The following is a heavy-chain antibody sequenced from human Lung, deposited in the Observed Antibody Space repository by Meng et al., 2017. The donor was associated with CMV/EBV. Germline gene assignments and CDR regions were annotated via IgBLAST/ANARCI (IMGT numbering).Heavy chain of an antibody. CDR2: ISSSSSEI. Sequence: GESLKISCVASGFTFSNSSMNWVRQAPGKGLEWVSGISSSSSEIHYADSVKGRFTISRDNAKNSLYLQMNSLRAEDTAVYYCARSRAFDDWGQGTLVTVSS. V-gene: IGHV3-21*01. CDR3: ARSRAFDD. J-gene: IGHJ4*02. CDR1: GFTFSNSS.